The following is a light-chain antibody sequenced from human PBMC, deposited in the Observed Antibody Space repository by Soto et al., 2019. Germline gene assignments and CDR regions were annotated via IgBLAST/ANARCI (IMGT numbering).Light chain of an antibody. V-gene: IGKV3-20*01. CDR2: GAS. Sequence: ELVLPQSPGTLSLSPGERSTLSCRASQSVSNNYLACYQQKPGQAHRLLTYGASNRATGIPDRFSGSGSGTDFTLTISRLEPEEFAVYYCQQYGSSGTFGQGTKVDIK. CDR1: QSVSNNY. J-gene: IGKJ1*01. CDR3: QQYGSSGT.